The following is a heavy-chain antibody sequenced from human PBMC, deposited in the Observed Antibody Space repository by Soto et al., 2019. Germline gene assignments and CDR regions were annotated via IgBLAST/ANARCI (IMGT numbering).Heavy chain of an antibody. V-gene: IGHV4-59*01. CDR3: ARSTGYGDSYFDY. Sequence: ASETLSLTCTVSGGSISSYYWSWIRQPPGKGLEWIGYIYYSGSTNYNTSLKSRVSISGDTSKNQLSLKLSSVTAADTAVYYCARSTGYGDSYFDYWGQGTLVTVSS. CDR1: GGSISSYY. CDR2: IYYSGST. J-gene: IGHJ4*02. D-gene: IGHD4-17*01.